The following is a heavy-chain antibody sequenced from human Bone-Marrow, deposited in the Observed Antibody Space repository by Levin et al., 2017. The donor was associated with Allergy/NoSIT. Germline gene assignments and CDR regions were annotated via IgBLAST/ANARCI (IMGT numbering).Heavy chain of an antibody. CDR3: ARDLGGLVPAASYYYGMDV. D-gene: IGHD2-2*01. V-gene: IGHV3-30-3*01. Sequence: GGSLRLSCAASGFTFSSYAMHWVRQAPGKGLEWVAVISYDGSNKYYADSVKGRFTISRDNSKNTLYLQMNSLRAEDTAVYYCARDLGGLVPAASYYYGMDVWGQGTTVTVSS. CDR1: GFTFSSYA. J-gene: IGHJ6*02. CDR2: ISYDGSNK.